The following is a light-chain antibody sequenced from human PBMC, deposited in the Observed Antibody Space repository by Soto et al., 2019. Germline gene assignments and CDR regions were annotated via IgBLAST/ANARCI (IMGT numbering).Light chain of an antibody. V-gene: IGKV3-20*01. Sequence: EIVLTPSPGTLSLSPGARATLSCRASQSIGLAIAWYQHKPGQAPRLLISGASNRASDIPDRFSGSGSWTDFTLTISRLEPEDFAVYYCLQYGSSPHTFGQGTRLEIK. J-gene: IGKJ5*01. CDR3: LQYGSSPHT. CDR2: GAS. CDR1: QSIGLA.